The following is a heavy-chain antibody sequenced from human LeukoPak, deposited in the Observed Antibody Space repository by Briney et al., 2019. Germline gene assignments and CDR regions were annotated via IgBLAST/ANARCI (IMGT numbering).Heavy chain of an antibody. CDR2: FDPEDGET. Sequence: ASVKVSCKVSGYTLTELSMHWVRQAPGKGLEWMGGFDPEDGETIYAQKFQGRVTMTEDTSTDTAYMELSSLRSEDTAVYYCARKADDYGDLGWFDPWGQGTLVTVSS. D-gene: IGHD4-17*01. CDR1: GYTLTELS. CDR3: ARKADDYGDLGWFDP. V-gene: IGHV1-24*01. J-gene: IGHJ5*02.